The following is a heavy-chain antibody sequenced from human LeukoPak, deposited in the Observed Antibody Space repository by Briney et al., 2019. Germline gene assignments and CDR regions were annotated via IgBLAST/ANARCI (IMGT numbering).Heavy chain of an antibody. J-gene: IGHJ4*02. CDR3: ARDHIGPGAITEH. CDR2: INWNGGRA. Sequence: GGSLRLSCAASGFTFDDHGMSWVRQAPGKGLEWVSSINWNGGRAGYTDSVKGRFTISRDNTENSLYLQMNSLRAEDTAVYYCARDHIGPGAITEHWGQGTLVTVSS. CDR1: GFTFDDHG. D-gene: IGHD4/OR15-4a*01. V-gene: IGHV3-20*04.